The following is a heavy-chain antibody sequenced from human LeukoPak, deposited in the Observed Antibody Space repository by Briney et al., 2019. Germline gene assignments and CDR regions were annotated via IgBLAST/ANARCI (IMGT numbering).Heavy chain of an antibody. CDR1: GFTFINAW. J-gene: IGHJ2*01. Sequence: GGSLRLSCAASGFTFINAWMSWVRQAPGKGLEWVSSISSSSSYIYYADSVKGRFTISRDNAKNSLYLQMNSLRAEDTAVYYCARDAPLAKWPWYFDLWGRGTLVTVSS. CDR3: ARDAPLAKWPWYFDL. D-gene: IGHD3-3*02. CDR2: ISSSSSYI. V-gene: IGHV3-21*01.